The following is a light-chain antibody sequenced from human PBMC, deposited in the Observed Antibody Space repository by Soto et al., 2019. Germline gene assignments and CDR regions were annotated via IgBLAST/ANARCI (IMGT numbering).Light chain of an antibody. CDR1: SSDVGGYNY. CDR3: SSYTSSSTGV. CDR2: DVS. J-gene: IGLJ1*01. V-gene: IGLV2-14*01. Sequence: QSALTQPASVSGSPRQSITISCTGTSSDVGGYNYVSWYQQHPGKAPRLMIYDVSNRPSGVSNRFSGSKSGNTASLTISGLQAEYEADYYCSSYTSSSTGVFGTGTNVTVL.